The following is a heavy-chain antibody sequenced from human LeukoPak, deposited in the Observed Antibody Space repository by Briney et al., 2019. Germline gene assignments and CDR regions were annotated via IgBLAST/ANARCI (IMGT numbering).Heavy chain of an antibody. V-gene: IGHV3-48*03. CDR1: ESALGAYE. CDR2: FAGSDTTT. D-gene: IGHD3-22*01. J-gene: IGHJ4*02. CDR3: TTLGYHLDS. Sequence: GGSLRPSVAASESALGAYEMNWVGQAPGKGLEWVSYFAGSDTTTYYADSVKGRFTISRDNAKNILYLQMNRLRVEDTALYYCTTLGYHLDSWGQGTLVTVSS.